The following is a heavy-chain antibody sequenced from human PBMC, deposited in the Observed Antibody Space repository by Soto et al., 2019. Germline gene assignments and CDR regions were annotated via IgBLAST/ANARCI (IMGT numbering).Heavy chain of an antibody. CDR3: ARDGSGPFPFDY. J-gene: IGHJ4*02. V-gene: IGHV3-74*01. D-gene: IGHD5-12*01. CDR2: INTDGSST. Sequence: PGXSLRLSCAASGFTFSAYWMHWVRQAPGKGLVWVSRINTDGSSTSYADSVKGRFTISRDNAKDTLYLQMNSLRVEDTAVYYCARDGSGPFPFDYWGQGTLVTVSS. CDR1: GFTFSAYW.